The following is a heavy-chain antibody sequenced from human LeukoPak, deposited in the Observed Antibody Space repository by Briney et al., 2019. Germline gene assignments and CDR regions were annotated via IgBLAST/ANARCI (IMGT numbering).Heavy chain of an antibody. CDR3: ARDLDYDILPGPYYMDV. CDR1: GGTFSSYT. V-gene: IGHV1-69*06. J-gene: IGHJ6*03. Sequence: SVKVSCKASGGTFSSYTISWVRQAPGQGLEWMGGIIPIFGTANYAQKFQGRVTITADKSTSTAYMELSSLISEDTAVYYCARDLDYDILPGPYYMDVWGKGTTVTVSS. CDR2: IIPIFGTA. D-gene: IGHD3-9*01.